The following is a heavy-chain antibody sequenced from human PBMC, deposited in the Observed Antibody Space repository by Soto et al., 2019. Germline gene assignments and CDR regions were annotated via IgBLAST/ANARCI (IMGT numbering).Heavy chain of an antibody. J-gene: IGHJ4*02. CDR3: ARRYGSVFDF. CDR2: IYYSGST. Sequence: QVQLQESGPGLVKPSETLSLTCTVSGGSISSYYWSWIRQPPGKGLEWIGYIYYSGSTNYNPSLKSRVTISVDTSKNQFSLKLSSVTAADTAVYHCARRYGSVFDFWGQGTLVTVSS. V-gene: IGHV4-59*01. CDR1: GGSISSYY. D-gene: IGHD6-19*01.